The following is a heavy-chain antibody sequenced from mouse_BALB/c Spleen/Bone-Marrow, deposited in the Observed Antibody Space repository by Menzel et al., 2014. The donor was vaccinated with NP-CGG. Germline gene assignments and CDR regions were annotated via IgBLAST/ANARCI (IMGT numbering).Heavy chain of an antibody. CDR3: ARELGRGFAY. J-gene: IGHJ3*01. V-gene: IGHV1-54*01. CDR1: GYAFTNHW. CDR2: INPGSGGI. D-gene: IGHD4-1*01. Sequence: QVQLQQSGVELVRPGTSVKVSCKAPGYAFTNHWIEWVKQRPGQGLEWIGVINPGSGGINYNEKFKGKATLTADKSSNTAYMQLSSLTSDDSAVYFCARELGRGFAYWGQGTLVTVSA.